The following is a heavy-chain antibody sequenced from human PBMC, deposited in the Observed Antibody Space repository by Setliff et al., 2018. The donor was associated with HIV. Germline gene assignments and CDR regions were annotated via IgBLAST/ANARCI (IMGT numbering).Heavy chain of an antibody. CDR2: ISRSGTTI. D-gene: IGHD2-2*01. CDR1: GFTFSIYE. CDR3: ARGRPAAASFDY. V-gene: IGHV3-48*03. Sequence: GSLRLSCATSGFTFSIYEMNWVRQAPGKGLEWVSYISRSGTTIYYADSVKGRFTISRDNAKNSLYLQMNSLRAEDTAVYYCARGRPAAASFDYWGQGTLVTVSS. J-gene: IGHJ4*02.